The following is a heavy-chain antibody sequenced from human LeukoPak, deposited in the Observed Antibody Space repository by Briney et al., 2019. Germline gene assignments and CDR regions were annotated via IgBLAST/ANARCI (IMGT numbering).Heavy chain of an antibody. CDR2: MFDSGTT. CDR1: GGSISGSGHY. J-gene: IGHJ4*02. D-gene: IGHD6-19*01. CDR3: ARGYSSGWVYLDN. Sequence: PSETLSLTCTVSGGSISGSGHYWGWIRQLPGKGLEWFGSMFDSGTTYYNSFLKSRVTMSIDTSKNQFSLKLSSVTAADTAVYYRARGYSSGWVYLDNWGQGTLVTVSS. V-gene: IGHV4-39*01.